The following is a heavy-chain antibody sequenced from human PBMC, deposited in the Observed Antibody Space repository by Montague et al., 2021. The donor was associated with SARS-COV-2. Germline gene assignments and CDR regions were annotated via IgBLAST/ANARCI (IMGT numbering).Heavy chain of an antibody. J-gene: IGHJ4*02. V-gene: IGHV4-34*01. D-gene: IGHD3-10*01. CDR1: GGSFSGYY. CDR3: ARVQRGYYYGLGVSAHFDY. CDR2: INQSGRT. Sequence: SETLSLTCAVYGGSFSGYYWSWIRQPPEKGLEWIGEINQSGRTNNNPSLKSRVTISVDTSKNQFSLKLSSVTAADTAVYYCARVQRGYYYGLGVSAHFDYWGQGTLVTVSS.